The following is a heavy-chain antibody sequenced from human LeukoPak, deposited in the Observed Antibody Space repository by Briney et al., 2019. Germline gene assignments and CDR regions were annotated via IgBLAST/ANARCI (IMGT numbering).Heavy chain of an antibody. CDR3: ASDNDSGDAFDI. V-gene: IGHV1-18*01. CDR1: GGTFSSYA. D-gene: IGHD4-17*01. Sequence: ASVKVSCKASGGTFSSYAISWVRQAPGQGLEWMGWISAYNGNTNYAQKLQGRVTMTTDTSTSTAYMELRSLRSDDTAVYYCASDNDSGDAFDIWGQETMVTVSS. J-gene: IGHJ3*02. CDR2: ISAYNGNT.